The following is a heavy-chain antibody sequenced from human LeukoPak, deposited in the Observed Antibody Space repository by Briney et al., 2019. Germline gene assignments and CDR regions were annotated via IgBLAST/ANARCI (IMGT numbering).Heavy chain of an antibody. J-gene: IGHJ4*02. CDR1: GFTFSSYA. CDR2: ISGSGGST. Sequence: PGRSLRLSCAASGFTFSSYAMSWVRQAPGKGLEWVSAISGSGGSTYYADSVKGRFTISRDNSKNTLYLQMNSLRAEDTAVYYCAKVPSMVRGVAFDYWGQGTLVTVSS. V-gene: IGHV3-23*01. D-gene: IGHD3-10*01. CDR3: AKVPSMVRGVAFDY.